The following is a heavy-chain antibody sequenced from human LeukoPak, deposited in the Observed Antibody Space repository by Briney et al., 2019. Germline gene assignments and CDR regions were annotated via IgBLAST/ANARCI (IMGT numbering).Heavy chain of an antibody. J-gene: IGHJ3*02. CDR3: ARKLYGSGSSNAFDI. D-gene: IGHD3-10*01. CDR1: VFSLSTGEMS. CDR2: IDWDDDK. Sequence: VSGPTLVNPTQTLTLTCTFSVFSLSTGEMSVSWVRRPPGKALEWLARIDWDDDKYYSTSLKTRLTISKDTSKNQVVLTMTNMDPVDTATYYCARKLYGSGSSNAFDIWGQGTMVTVSS. V-gene: IGHV2-70*18.